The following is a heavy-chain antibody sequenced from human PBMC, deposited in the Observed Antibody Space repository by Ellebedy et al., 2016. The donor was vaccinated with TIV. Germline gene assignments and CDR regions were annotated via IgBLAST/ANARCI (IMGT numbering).Heavy chain of an antibody. CDR2: TYYYRSSWYV. V-gene: IGHV6-1*01. Sequence: MPSETLSLTCALSGDRVSTNGVAWNSSRLSRSRVLEWLATTYYYRSSWYVDYAASVQSRIIVNSDTSKNQFSLQLNSVTPDDTAVYYSVRGSHSALDYWGQGALVTVSS. CDR1: GDRVSTNGVA. J-gene: IGHJ4*02. CDR3: VRGSHSALDY.